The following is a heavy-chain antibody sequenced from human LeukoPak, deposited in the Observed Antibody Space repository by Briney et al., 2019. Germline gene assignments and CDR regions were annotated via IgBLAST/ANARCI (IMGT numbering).Heavy chain of an antibody. CDR3: ARGWYFILATISPGGIDY. CDR2: ISYDGSNK. CDR1: GFTFSSYA. J-gene: IGHJ4*02. Sequence: PGGSLRLSCAASGFTFSSYAMHWVRQAPGKGLEWVAVISYDGSNKYYADSVKGRFTISRDNSKNALYLQMNSLRAEDTAVYYCARGWYFILATISPGGIDYWGQGTLVTVSS. V-gene: IGHV3-30-3*01. D-gene: IGHD5-12*01.